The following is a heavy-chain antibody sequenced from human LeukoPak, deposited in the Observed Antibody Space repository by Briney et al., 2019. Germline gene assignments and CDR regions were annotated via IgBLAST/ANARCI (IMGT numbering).Heavy chain of an antibody. CDR2: IIPILGIA. J-gene: IGHJ3*02. D-gene: IGHD5-18*01. Sequence: ASVKVSCKASGGTFSSYAISWVRQAPGQGLEWMGRIIPILGIANYAQKFQGRVTITADKSTSTAYMELSSLRSEDTAVYYCATKKLAVDTAMVDDAFDIWGQGTMVTVSS. CDR3: ATKKLAVDTAMVDDAFDI. CDR1: GGTFSSYA. V-gene: IGHV1-69*04.